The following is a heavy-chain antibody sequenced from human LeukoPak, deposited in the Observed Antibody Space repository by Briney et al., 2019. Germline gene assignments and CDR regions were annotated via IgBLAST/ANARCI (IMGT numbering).Heavy chain of an antibody. CDR3: ATKGGQYQLLYGVDYYMDV. CDR2: IIPIFGTA. D-gene: IGHD2-2*02. J-gene: IGHJ6*03. V-gene: IGHV1-69*05. Sequence: SVKASCKASGGTFSSYAISWVRQAPGQGLEWMGGIIPIFGTANYAQKFQGRVTITTDESTSTAYMELSSLRSEDTAVCYCATKGGQYQLLYGVDYYMDVWGKGTTVTVSS. CDR1: GGTFSSYA.